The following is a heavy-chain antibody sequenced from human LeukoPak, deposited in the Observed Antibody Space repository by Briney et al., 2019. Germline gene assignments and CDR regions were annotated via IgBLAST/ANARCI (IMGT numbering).Heavy chain of an antibody. D-gene: IGHD3-9*01. Sequence: GGSLRLSCAASGFTFSSYAMHWVRQAPGKGLEWVAVISYDGSNKYYADSVKGRFTISRDNSKNTLYLQMNSLRVEDTAVYYCARDLDPRTGTNYDILTGYEWAFDIWGQGTMVTVSS. CDR2: ISYDGSNK. V-gene: IGHV3-30*04. CDR3: ARDLDPRTGTNYDILTGYEWAFDI. CDR1: GFTFSSYA. J-gene: IGHJ3*02.